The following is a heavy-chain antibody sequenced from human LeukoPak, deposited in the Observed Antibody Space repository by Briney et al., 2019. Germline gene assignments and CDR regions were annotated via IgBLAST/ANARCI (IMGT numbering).Heavy chain of an antibody. J-gene: IGHJ3*02. CDR3: ATDGLDIVAKGGAFDI. V-gene: IGHV1-24*01. CDR1: GYTLTELS. D-gene: IGHD5-12*01. Sequence: ASVKVSCKVSGYTLTELSMHWVRQAPGKGFEWMGGFDPEDGETIYAQKFQGRVTMTEDTSTDTAYMELSSLRSEDTAVYYCATDGLDIVAKGGAFDIWGQGTMVTVSS. CDR2: FDPEDGET.